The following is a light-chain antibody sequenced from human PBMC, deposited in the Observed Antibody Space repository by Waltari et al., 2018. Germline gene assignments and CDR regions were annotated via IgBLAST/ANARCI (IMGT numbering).Light chain of an antibody. CDR1: SSNIGSNF. Sequence: QSVLTQPPSVSAAPGQKVTISCSGSSSNIGSNFVSWYQHLPGTAPKLLIYDDAMRPSRIPDRFSGSKSRTAATLVITALQTGDEADYYCGTWDNSLGGFVFGTGTKVTGL. J-gene: IGLJ1*01. V-gene: IGLV1-51*01. CDR2: DDA. CDR3: GTWDNSLGGFV.